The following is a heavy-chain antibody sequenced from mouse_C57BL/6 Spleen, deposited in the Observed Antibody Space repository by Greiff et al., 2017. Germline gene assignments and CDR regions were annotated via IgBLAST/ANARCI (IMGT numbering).Heavy chain of an antibody. D-gene: IGHD4-1*01. V-gene: IGHV5-16*01. CDR2: INSDGSST. J-gene: IGHJ2*01. CDR1: GFTFSDYY. Sequence: EVQVVESEGGLVQPGSSMKLSCTASGFTFSDYYMAWVRQVPEKGLEWVATINSDGSSTYYLASLKSRFIISRDNAKNILYLQMSSLKSEDTATYYCARERTGTYYFDYWGQGTTLTVSS. CDR3: ARERTGTYYFDY.